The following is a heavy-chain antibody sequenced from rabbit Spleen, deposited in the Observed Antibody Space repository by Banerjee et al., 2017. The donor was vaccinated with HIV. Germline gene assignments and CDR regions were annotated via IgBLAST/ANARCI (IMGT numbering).Heavy chain of an antibody. D-gene: IGHD8-1*01. CDR3: ARDGAGGSYFAL. Sequence: QAQLVESGGGLVQPEGSLTLTCTASGFSFSSSQYMCWVRQAPGKGLEWIGYIDPLFGITYYANWVNGRFSISRENAQNTVFLQMTSLTAADTATYFCARDGAGGSYFALWGPGTLVTVS. J-gene: IGHJ4*01. V-gene: IGHV1S47*01. CDR1: GFSFSSSQ. CDR2: IDPLFGIT.